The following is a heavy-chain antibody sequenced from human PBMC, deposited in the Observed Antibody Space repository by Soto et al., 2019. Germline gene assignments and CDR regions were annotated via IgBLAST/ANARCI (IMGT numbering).Heavy chain of an antibody. CDR2: INPILSMS. J-gene: IGHJ4*02. Sequence: QVQLVQSGAEVKKPGSSVKVSCKASGDTFSFYTINWVRQAPGLGLEWVGRINPILSMSNYAQKFQGRVTMTADKSTNTAYMELRSLRSEGTAVYFCATSYGSGYRAFDSWGQGALVTVSS. CDR3: ATSYGSGYRAFDS. CDR1: GDTFSFYT. D-gene: IGHD3-10*01. V-gene: IGHV1-69*02.